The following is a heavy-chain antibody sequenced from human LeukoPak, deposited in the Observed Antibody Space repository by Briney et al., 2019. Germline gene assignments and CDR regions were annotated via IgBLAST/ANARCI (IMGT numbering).Heavy chain of an antibody. CDR1: GYTFTSYG. D-gene: IGHD1-7*01. V-gene: IGHV1-18*01. CDR2: ISAYNGNT. CDR3: ARDRESPWNYGYYYYYMDV. J-gene: IGHJ6*03. Sequence: GASVKVSCKASGYTFTSYGISWVRQAPGQGLEWMGWISAYNGNTNYAQKLQGRVTMTTDTSTSTAYMELRSLRSDDTAVYYCARDRESPWNYGYYYYYMDVWGKGTTVTVSS.